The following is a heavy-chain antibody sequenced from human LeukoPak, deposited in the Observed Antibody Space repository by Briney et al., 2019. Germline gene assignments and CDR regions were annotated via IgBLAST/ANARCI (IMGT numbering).Heavy chain of an antibody. CDR1: GGSISSGSYY. D-gene: IGHD6-19*01. Sequence: SETLSLTCTVSGGSISSGSYYWSWIRQPAGKGLEWIGRIYTSGSTNYNPSLKSRVTISVDTSKNQFSLKLSSVTAADTAVYYCARLIAVAGPFDYWGQGTLVTVSS. J-gene: IGHJ4*02. CDR3: ARLIAVAGPFDY. CDR2: IYTSGST. V-gene: IGHV4-61*02.